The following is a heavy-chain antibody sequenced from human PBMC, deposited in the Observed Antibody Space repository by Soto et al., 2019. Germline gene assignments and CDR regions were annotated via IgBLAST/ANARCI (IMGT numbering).Heavy chain of an antibody. CDR3: ARGPLFGR. CDR1: GGSISSGGYS. Sequence: SETLSLTCAVSGGSISSGGYSWSWIRQPPGKGLEWIGYIYHSGSTYYNPSLKSRVTISVDRSKNQFSLKLSSVTAADTAVYYCARGPLFGRWGQGTLVTVSS. CDR2: IYHSGST. J-gene: IGHJ4*02. V-gene: IGHV4-30-2*01. D-gene: IGHD3-3*01.